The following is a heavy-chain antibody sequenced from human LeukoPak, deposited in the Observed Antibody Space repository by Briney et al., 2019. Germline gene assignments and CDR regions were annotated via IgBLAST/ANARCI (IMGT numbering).Heavy chain of an antibody. J-gene: IGHJ5*02. D-gene: IGHD3-10*01. Sequence: SGGSLRLSCAASGFTFSSYSMNWVRQAPGKGLEWVSSISSSSSYIYYADSVKGRFTISRDNAKNSLYLQMNSLRAEDTAVYYCARDSYQDYYGRFDPWGQGTLVIVSS. V-gene: IGHV3-21*01. CDR1: GFTFSSYS. CDR3: ARDSYQDYYGRFDP. CDR2: ISSSSSYI.